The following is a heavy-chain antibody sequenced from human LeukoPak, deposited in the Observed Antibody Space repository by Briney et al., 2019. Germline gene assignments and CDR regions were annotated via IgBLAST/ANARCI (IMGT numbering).Heavy chain of an antibody. J-gene: IGHJ6*02. CDR1: GFTFSSYV. CDR2: ISGSGGST. CDR3: ARDSKYYDFWSGYPPIYYYYGMDV. D-gene: IGHD3-3*01. V-gene: IGHV3-23*01. Sequence: PGGSLRLSCAASGFTFSSYVMSWVRQAPGKGLEWVSSISGSGGSTYYADSVKGRFTISRDNSKNTLYLQMNSLRAEDTAVYYCARDSKYYDFWSGYPPIYYYYGMDVWGQGATVTVSS.